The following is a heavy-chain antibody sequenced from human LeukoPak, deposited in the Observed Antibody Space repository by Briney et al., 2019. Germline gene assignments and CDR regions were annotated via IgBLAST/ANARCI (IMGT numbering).Heavy chain of an antibody. Sequence: SETLSLTCTVSGYSISSGYYWGWIRQPPGKGLEWIGSIYHSGSTYYNPSLKSRVTISVDTSKDQFSLKLSSVTAADTAVYYCALGGQQLLLSWFDPWGQGTLVTVSS. D-gene: IGHD6-13*01. J-gene: IGHJ5*02. CDR1: GYSISSGYY. V-gene: IGHV4-38-2*02. CDR3: ALGGQQLLLSWFDP. CDR2: IYHSGST.